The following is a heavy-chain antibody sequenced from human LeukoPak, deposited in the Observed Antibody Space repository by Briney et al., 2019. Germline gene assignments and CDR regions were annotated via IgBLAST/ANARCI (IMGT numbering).Heavy chain of an antibody. D-gene: IGHD3-16*01. Sequence: GGSLRLSCAASGFTFSSYGMHWIRQASGKGLEWVAFIRNDGSIIYNADSVKGRFTISRDNSKNTLYLQMNSLRADDTAVYYCARAFIRAGYFDLWGRGTLVTVSS. J-gene: IGHJ2*01. CDR3: ARAFIRAGYFDL. CDR2: IRNDGSII. V-gene: IGHV3-30*02. CDR1: GFTFSSYG.